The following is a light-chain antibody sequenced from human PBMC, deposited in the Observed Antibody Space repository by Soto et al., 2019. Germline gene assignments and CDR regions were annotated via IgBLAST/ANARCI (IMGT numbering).Light chain of an antibody. J-gene: IGKJ5*01. CDR1: QRISSW. Sequence: DIQMTQSPSTLSASVVYIVTITFRASQRISSWLASYQQKPGKAPKLLIYAASTLQSGVPSKFSGSGSGTEFTLTISSLQPEDFATYYCQKLNSYPITFGQGTRLEIK. CDR2: AAS. CDR3: QKLNSYPIT. V-gene: IGKV1-5*01.